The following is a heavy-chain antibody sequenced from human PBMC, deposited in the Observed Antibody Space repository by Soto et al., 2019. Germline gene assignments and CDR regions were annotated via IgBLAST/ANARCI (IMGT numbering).Heavy chain of an antibody. CDR2: IYYSGST. D-gene: IGHD2-2*01. CDR3: ARSARPVRDFDY. V-gene: IGHV4-59*01. Sequence: SETLSLTCTVSGGSISSYYWSWIRQPPGKGLEWIGYIYYSGSTNYNPSLKSRVTISVDTSKNQFSLKLSSVTAADTAVYYCARSARPVRDFDYWGQGTLVTVSS. CDR1: GGSISSYY. J-gene: IGHJ4*02.